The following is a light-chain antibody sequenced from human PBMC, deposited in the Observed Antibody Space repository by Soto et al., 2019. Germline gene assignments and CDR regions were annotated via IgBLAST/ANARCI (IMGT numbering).Light chain of an antibody. J-gene: IGKJ1*01. V-gene: IGKV1-9*01. CDR2: AAS. CDR3: QQLNNYPRT. CDR1: QGISSY. Sequence: IHLTQSPAFLSAYVGYRVTITCRASQGISSYLAWYQQKPGKAPKLLISAASTLQSGVPSRFSGSGSGTEFTLTITSLQPEDFATYYCQQLNNYPRTFGQGTKVDVK.